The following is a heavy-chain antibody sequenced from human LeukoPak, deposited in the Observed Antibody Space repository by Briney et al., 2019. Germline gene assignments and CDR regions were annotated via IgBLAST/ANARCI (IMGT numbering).Heavy chain of an antibody. CDR2: IWFDGSNE. V-gene: IGHV3-33*06. J-gene: IGHJ4*02. CDR3: AKVVPFELGFDY. Sequence: GRSLRLSCAASGFIFSNYGMHWVRQAPGKGLEWVAVIWFDGSNEDYADSVKDRFTISRDNSKNTLFLQMNSLRAEDTAVYYCAKVVPFELGFDYWGQGTLVTVSS. D-gene: IGHD3/OR15-3a*01. CDR1: GFIFSNYG.